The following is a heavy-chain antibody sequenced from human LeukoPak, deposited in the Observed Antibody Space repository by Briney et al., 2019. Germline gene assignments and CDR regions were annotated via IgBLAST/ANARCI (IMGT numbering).Heavy chain of an antibody. J-gene: IGHJ4*02. V-gene: IGHV4-30-4*01. Sequence: PSETLSLTCTVSGGSISSGDYYWSWIRQPPGKGLEWIGYIYYSGSTYYNPSLKSRVTISVDTSKNQFSLKLSSVTAADTAVYYCARVYSGSYGFDYWGQGTLVTVSS. CDR1: GGSISSGDYY. D-gene: IGHD1-26*01. CDR3: ARVYSGSYGFDY. CDR2: IYYSGST.